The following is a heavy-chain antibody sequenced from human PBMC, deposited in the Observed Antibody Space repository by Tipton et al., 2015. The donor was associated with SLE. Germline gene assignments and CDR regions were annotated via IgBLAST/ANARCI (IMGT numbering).Heavy chain of an antibody. D-gene: IGHD2/OR15-2a*01. V-gene: IGHV4-34*01. CDR3: ARRRTFFDV. CDR2: ISHHGEV. Sequence: LSLTCAVYGGSFSAYYWSWVRQPPGLGLEWIGEISHHGEVNYNSSFKSRLILLVDASKNQFSLKLDSVTASDTAVYYCARRRTFFDVWGRGDLVTVSS. CDR1: GGSFSAYY. J-gene: IGHJ2*01.